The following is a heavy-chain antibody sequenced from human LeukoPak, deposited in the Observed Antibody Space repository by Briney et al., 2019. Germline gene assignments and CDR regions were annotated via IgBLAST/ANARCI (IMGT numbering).Heavy chain of an antibody. V-gene: IGHV3-30*18. CDR3: AKDRSWYGELLSEFDY. Sequence: GGSLRLSCAASEFTFSSYGMHWVRQAPGKGLEWVAVISYDGSNKYYADSVKGRFTISRDNSKNTLYLQMNSLRAEDTAVYYCAKDRSWYGELLSEFDYWGQGTLVTVSS. CDR2: ISYDGSNK. J-gene: IGHJ4*02. D-gene: IGHD3-10*01. CDR1: EFTFSSYG.